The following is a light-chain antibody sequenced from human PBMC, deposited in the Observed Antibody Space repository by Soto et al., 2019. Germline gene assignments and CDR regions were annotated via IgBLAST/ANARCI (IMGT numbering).Light chain of an antibody. V-gene: IGLV2-8*01. CDR2: EVT. CDR1: SSDVGGYNY. CDR3: SSYAASNNFYFV. Sequence: QSALTQAPSASGSPGQSVTITCTGTSSDVGGYNYVSWYQQYPGRAPKLMIYEVTKRPSGVPDRFSGSKSGNMASLTVSGLQAEGEADYYCSSYAASNNFYFVFGGGTKLTVL. J-gene: IGLJ3*02.